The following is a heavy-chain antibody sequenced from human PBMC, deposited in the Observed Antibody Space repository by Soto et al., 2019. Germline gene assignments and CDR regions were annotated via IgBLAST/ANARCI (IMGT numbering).Heavy chain of an antibody. V-gene: IGHV1-18*01. D-gene: IGHD3-3*01. J-gene: IGHJ6*02. Sequence: QVQLVQSGAEVKKPGASVKVSCKASGYTFTSYGISWVRQAPGQGLEWMGWISAYNGNTNYAQKLQGRVTMTTDTSTSTAYMELRSLRSDDTAVYYCARDTYYDFWSGYYPQGYYYYGMDVWGHGTTVTVSS. CDR2: ISAYNGNT. CDR1: GYTFTSYG. CDR3: ARDTYYDFWSGYYPQGYYYYGMDV.